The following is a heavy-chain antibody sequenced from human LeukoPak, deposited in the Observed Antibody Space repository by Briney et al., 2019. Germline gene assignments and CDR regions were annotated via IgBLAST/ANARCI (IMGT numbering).Heavy chain of an antibody. V-gene: IGHV1-18*04. Sequence: ASVKVSCKASGYTYTNHGITWVRQAPGQGLEWMGWISAYNRDTKYAQNFQGRVTLITESSTNTAYMELRSLRSDDTAVYYCARDPSNTSGWSPYFDYWGRGTLVTVSA. J-gene: IGHJ4*02. CDR3: ARDPSNTSGWSPYFDY. CDR1: GYTYTNHG. D-gene: IGHD6-13*01. CDR2: ISAYNRDT.